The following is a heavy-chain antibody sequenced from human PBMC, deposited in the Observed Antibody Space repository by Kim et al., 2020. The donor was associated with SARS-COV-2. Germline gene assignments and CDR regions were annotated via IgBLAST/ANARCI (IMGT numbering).Heavy chain of an antibody. V-gene: IGHV4-39*01. Sequence: SETLSLTCSVSGDSLSRNYWGWIRQPPGKGLEWIGSVYGTVYYSVSTYYNPALKSRVTISLDTSKNQFSLSLSSVAAADTAVYYCARHQPRGPIFGVIIDGYFDFWGQGTLVSVSS. CDR1: GDSLSRNY. CDR2: VYYSVST. D-gene: IGHD3-3*01. CDR3: ARHQPRGPIFGVIIDGYFDF. J-gene: IGHJ4*02.